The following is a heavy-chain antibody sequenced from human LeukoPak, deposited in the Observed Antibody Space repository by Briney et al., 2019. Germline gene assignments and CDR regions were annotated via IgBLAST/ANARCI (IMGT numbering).Heavy chain of an antibody. CDR3: ARHRAYYYYMDV. CDR1: GGSISSSSYY. Sequence: SETLSLTCTVSGGSISSSSYYWGWIRQPPGKGLEWIGSIYYSGSTYYNPSLKSRVTISVDTSKNQFSLKLSSVTAADTAVYYCARHRAYYYYMDVWGKGTMVTVSS. J-gene: IGHJ6*03. V-gene: IGHV4-39*01. CDR2: IYYSGST.